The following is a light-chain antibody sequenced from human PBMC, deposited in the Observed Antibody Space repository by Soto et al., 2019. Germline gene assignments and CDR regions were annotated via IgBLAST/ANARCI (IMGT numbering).Light chain of an antibody. CDR1: QRVRSSY. CDR3: QQYDSSPIT. V-gene: IGKV3-20*01. Sequence: EIGLTQSPGTLSLSPGERATLSCRASQRVRSSYLAWYQQNPGQAPRLLIYGASSRATGIPDRFSGSGSGTDFSLTISRLEPEDFSVYYCQQYDSSPITFGQGTRMEIK. J-gene: IGKJ5*01. CDR2: GAS.